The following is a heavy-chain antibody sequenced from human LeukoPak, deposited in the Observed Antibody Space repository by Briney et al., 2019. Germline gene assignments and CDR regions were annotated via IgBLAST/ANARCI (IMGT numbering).Heavy chain of an antibody. J-gene: IGHJ4*02. D-gene: IGHD3-10*01. CDR2: IYYSGST. Sequence: SETLSLTCTVSGGSISSSSHYWGWIRQPPGKGLEWIGTIYYSGSTYYNATLKSRATISVDASKNQFSLQLSFLTPADTAVYYCARHKEGSGSSSFDYWGQGTLVTVSS. CDR1: GGSISSSSHY. CDR3: ARHKEGSGSSSFDY. V-gene: IGHV4-39*01.